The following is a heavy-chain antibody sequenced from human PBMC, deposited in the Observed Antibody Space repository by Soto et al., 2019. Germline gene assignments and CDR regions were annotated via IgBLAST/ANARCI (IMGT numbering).Heavy chain of an antibody. V-gene: IGHV1-69*13. CDR2: IIPIFGTT. CDR3: ARASGSSYWFDP. D-gene: IGHD1-26*01. CDR1: GGTFSNYA. J-gene: IGHJ5*02. Sequence: SVKVSCKASGGTFSNYAITWVRQAPGQGLEWLGRIIPIFGTTDYAQKFQGRVTITADESTTTAYMELSSLRSDDTAVYYCARASGSSYWFDPWGQGTLVTVS.